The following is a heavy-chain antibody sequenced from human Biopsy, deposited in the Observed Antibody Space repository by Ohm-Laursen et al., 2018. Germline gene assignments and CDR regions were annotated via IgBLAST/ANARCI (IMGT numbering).Heavy chain of an antibody. CDR1: GGYVNNYY. CDR2: IYPGGST. J-gene: IGHJ3*01. D-gene: IGHD3-22*01. V-gene: IGHV4-4*07. Sequence: SGTLSLTCNVSGGYVNNYYWSWIRQPAGKGLEWIGRIYPGGSTNYNPSLKSRVTMSVDTSKKQLSLRLRSVTAADTAMYYCASVVLGPTNDAFDLWGQGTMVVVSS. CDR3: ASVVLGPTNDAFDL.